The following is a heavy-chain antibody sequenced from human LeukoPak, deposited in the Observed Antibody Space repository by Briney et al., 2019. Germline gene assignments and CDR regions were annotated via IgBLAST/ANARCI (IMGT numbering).Heavy chain of an antibody. CDR3: ARGQRGWFDP. CDR1: GGSISSSPYY. J-gene: IGHJ5*02. Sequence: PSETLSLTCTVSGGSISSSPYYWGWIRQPPGKGLEWIGSIYYSGTTHYNPSLESRVTISVDTSKNQFSLKLSSVTAADTAVYYCARGQRGWFDPWGQGTLVTVSS. V-gene: IGHV4-39*07. D-gene: IGHD1-1*01. CDR2: IYYSGTT.